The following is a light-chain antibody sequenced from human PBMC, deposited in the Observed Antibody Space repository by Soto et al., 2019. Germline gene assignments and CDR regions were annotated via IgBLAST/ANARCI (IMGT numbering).Light chain of an antibody. Sequence: DFVMTQSPLSLPVTPGEPASISCRSSQSLLYSNGYNYLHWYLQTPGQSPQLLVYLGSTRASGVPDMFSGSGSGTDFTLKISRVEAEDVGVYYCMQGVQTPPTFGQGTKVEIK. J-gene: IGKJ1*01. V-gene: IGKV2-28*01. CDR2: LGS. CDR1: QSLLYSNGYNY. CDR3: MQGVQTPPT.